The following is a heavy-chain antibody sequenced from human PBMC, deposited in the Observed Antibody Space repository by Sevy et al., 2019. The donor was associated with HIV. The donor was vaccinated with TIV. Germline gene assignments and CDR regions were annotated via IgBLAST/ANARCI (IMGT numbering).Heavy chain of an antibody. D-gene: IGHD3-10*01. CDR3: AHRRMVRGVITAPFDY. V-gene: IGHV2-5*02. CDR2: IYWDDDT. CDR1: GFSLSTSGVG. Sequence: SGPTLVKPTQTLTLTCTFSGFSLSTSGVGVGWIRQPPGKALEWLALIYWDDDTRYSPSLKSRLNITKDTSTNQVVLTMTNMDPVDTATYFCAHRRMVRGVITAPFDYWGQRTLVTVSS. J-gene: IGHJ4*02.